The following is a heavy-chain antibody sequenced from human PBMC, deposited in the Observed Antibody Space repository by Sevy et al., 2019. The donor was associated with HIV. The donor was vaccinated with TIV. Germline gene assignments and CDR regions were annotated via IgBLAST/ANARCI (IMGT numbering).Heavy chain of an antibody. CDR2: IYYSGST. V-gene: IGHV4-39*01. J-gene: IGHJ4*02. CDR1: GGSISSSSYY. D-gene: IGHD6-19*01. CDR3: ATPGGWYDEG. Sequence: SETMSLTCTVSGGSISSSSYYWGWIRQPLGKGLEWIGSIYYSGSTYYNPSLKSRVTISVDTSKNQFSLKLSSVTAADTAVYYCATPGGWYDEGWGQGTLVTVSS.